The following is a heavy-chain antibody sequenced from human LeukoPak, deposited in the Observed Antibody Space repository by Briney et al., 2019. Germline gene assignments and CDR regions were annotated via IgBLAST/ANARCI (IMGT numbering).Heavy chain of an antibody. CDR3: ARVYSSGSRAFQH. CDR2: IYHSGST. Sequence: SETLSLTCTVSGGSISSGGYYWSWIRQPPGKGLEWIGYIYHSGSTYYNPSLKSRVTISVDRSKNQFSLKLSSVTAADTAAYYCARVYSSGSRAFQHWGQGTLVTVSS. CDR1: GGSISSGGYY. D-gene: IGHD6-19*01. J-gene: IGHJ1*01. V-gene: IGHV4-30-2*01.